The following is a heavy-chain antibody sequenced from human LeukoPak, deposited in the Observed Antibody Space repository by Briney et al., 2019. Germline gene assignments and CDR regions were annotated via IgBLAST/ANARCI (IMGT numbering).Heavy chain of an antibody. CDR1: GGSFSGYY. Sequence: KPSETLSLTCAVYGGSFSGYYWSWIRQPPGKGLEWIGEINHSGSTNYNPSLKSRVTISVDTSKNQFSLKLSSVTAADTAVYYCARGQGGDIVVVVAAINAFDIWGQGTMVTVSS. CDR3: ARGQGGDIVVVVAAINAFDI. J-gene: IGHJ3*02. V-gene: IGHV4-34*01. D-gene: IGHD2-15*01. CDR2: INHSGST.